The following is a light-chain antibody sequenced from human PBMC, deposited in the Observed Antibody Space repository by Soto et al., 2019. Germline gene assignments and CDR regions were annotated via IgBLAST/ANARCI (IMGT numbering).Light chain of an antibody. V-gene: IGKV3-20*01. J-gene: IGKJ1*01. CDR3: RQYDMSPRT. CDR1: QSVSSNY. Sequence: EVLLTQSPATLSLSPGERATLSCRASQSVSSNYLAWYQQESGQAPRLLIYGASNRATGIPDRFSGSGSGTDFTLTIRRLEPEDFSVYYCRQYDMSPRTFGQGTKVEFK. CDR2: GAS.